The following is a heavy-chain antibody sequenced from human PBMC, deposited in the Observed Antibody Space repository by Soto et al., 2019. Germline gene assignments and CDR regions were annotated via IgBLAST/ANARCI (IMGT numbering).Heavy chain of an antibody. CDR1: GYTFTGYY. J-gene: IGHJ4*02. D-gene: IGHD1-7*01. V-gene: IGHV1-2*02. CDR3: GKGRSGELGVFY. CDR2: ISPNSGGT. Sequence: QVQLVQSRAEVKKSGASVKVSCKASGYTFTGYYIHWVRQAPGQGPEWMGEISPNSGGTKYAQKFQVRVTMTRNTSSTPAYMELTNFSTNDTAVYYGGKGRSGELGVFYWGQGTLVTVYS.